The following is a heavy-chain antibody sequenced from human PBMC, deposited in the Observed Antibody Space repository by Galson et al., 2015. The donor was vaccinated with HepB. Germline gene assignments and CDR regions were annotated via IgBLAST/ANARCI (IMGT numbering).Heavy chain of an antibody. V-gene: IGHV3-23*01. CDR2: ISGSGGTT. D-gene: IGHD3-3*01. CDR1: GFTFSSYA. CDR3: ASDAFWSGYSRYYMDV. Sequence: SLRLSCAASGFTFSSYAMSWVRQSPGKGLEWVSGISGSGGTTYYADSVRGRFTISRDNSKNTLYLQMNSLRVEDTALYYCASDAFWSGYSRYYMDVWGTGTTVTVSS. J-gene: IGHJ6*03.